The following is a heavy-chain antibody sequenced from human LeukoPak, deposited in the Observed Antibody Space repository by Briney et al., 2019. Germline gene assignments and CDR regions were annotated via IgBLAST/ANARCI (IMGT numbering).Heavy chain of an antibody. Sequence: PSETLSLTCTVSGGSISSSSYYWGWIRQPPGKGLERIGSIYYSGSTYYNPSLKSRVTISVDTSKNQFSLKLSSVTAADTAAYYCARQGVAALFDYWGQGTLVTVSS. CDR3: ARQGVAALFDY. CDR2: IYYSGST. V-gene: IGHV4-39*01. D-gene: IGHD6-19*01. CDR1: GGSISSSSYY. J-gene: IGHJ4*02.